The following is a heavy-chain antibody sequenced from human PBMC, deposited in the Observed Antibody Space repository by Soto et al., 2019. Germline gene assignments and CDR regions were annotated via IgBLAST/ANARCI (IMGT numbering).Heavy chain of an antibody. CDR2: INTGNGNT. J-gene: IGHJ5*02. CDR1: GYTFTSYA. D-gene: IGHD3-22*01. CDR3: ARDTLYDSSGYYYVGYNWFDP. Sequence: ASVKVSCKASGYTFTSYAMHWVRQAPGQRLEWMGWINTGNGNTKYSQKFQGRVTITRDTSASTAYMELSSLRSEDTAVYYCARDTLYDSSGYYYVGYNWFDPWGQGTLVTVSS. V-gene: IGHV1-3*04.